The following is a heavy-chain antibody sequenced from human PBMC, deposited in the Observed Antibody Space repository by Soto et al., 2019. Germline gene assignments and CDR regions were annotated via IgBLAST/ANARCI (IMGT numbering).Heavy chain of an antibody. D-gene: IGHD2-15*01. CDR1: GFTFSSYS. Sequence: GGSLRLSCAASGFTFSSYSMNWVRQAPGKGLEWVSSISSSSSYIYYADSVKGRFTIYRDNAKNSLYLKMNILRAEDTAVYYCVRVQQGVVVLSSNFDYYVLDVSGQGTTVTVSS. CDR2: ISSSSSYI. J-gene: IGHJ6*02. V-gene: IGHV3-21*01. CDR3: VRVQQGVVVLSSNFDYYVLDV.